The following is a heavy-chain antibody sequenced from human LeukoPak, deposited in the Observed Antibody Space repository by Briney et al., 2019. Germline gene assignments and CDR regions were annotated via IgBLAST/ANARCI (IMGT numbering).Heavy chain of an antibody. CDR2: IGGSDSIV. CDR3: ARELVAGTFDH. CDR1: EFNVNDYY. J-gene: IGHJ4*02. D-gene: IGHD1-7*01. Sequence: GGSLRLSCGASEFNVNDYYMSWVRQAPGKGLEWISDIGGSDSIVAYAGSVEGRFTISRDIAKNSLFLQMNSLSADDTAVYYCARELVAGTFDHWGQGSLVTVSS. V-gene: IGHV3-11*01.